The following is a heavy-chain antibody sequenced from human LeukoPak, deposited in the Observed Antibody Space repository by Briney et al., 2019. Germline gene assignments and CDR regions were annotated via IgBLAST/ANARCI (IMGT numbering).Heavy chain of an antibody. CDR3: AKALITRRRDYYYGMDV. CDR2: INTDGNST. D-gene: IGHD3-22*01. J-gene: IGHJ6*02. Sequence: GGSLRLSCAASGFTFSSYWMHWVRQAPGKGLVWVSRINTDGNSTNYADSLKGRFTISRDNAKNTLYLQMNSLRAEDTAVYYCAKALITRRRDYYYGMDVWGQGTTVTVSS. V-gene: IGHV3-74*01. CDR1: GFTFSSYW.